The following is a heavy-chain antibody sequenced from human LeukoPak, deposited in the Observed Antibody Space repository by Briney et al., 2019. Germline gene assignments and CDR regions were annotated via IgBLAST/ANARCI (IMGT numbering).Heavy chain of an antibody. V-gene: IGHV4-30-4*07. Sequence: PSETLSLTCAVSGGSISSGGYSWSWIRQPPGKGLEWIGYIYYSGGTYYNPSLKSRVTISVDTSKNQFSLKLISVTAADTAVYYCASHSGGYAYWGQGTLVTVSS. D-gene: IGHD5-12*01. CDR2: IYYSGGT. CDR3: ASHSGGYAY. J-gene: IGHJ4*02. CDR1: GGSISSGGYS.